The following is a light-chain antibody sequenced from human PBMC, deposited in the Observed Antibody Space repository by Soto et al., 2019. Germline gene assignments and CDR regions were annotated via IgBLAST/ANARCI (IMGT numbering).Light chain of an antibody. CDR1: QGISSW. CDR3: QQYSDYSS. V-gene: IGKV1-5*01. Sequence: IRMTQSPSTLSGSVGDRVTITCRASQGISSWLAWYQQKPGKAPKLLIYAASSLQSGVPSRFSGSGSGTEFTLTISSLRPEDFATYYCQQYSDYSSFGHGTKVDIK. CDR2: AAS. J-gene: IGKJ1*01.